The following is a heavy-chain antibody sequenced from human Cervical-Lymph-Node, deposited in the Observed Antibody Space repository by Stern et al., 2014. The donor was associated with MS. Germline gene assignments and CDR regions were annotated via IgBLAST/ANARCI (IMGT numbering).Heavy chain of an antibody. D-gene: IGHD3-10*01. CDR2: INPSDGST. Sequence: VQLVQSGAEVKKPGASVKVSCKASGYPFTDSYIHWVRQAPGQGLAWMGAINPSDGSTTYARKFQGRVNMTRDTSTNTVYLYVSTLRFEDTAVYYCAREDYYGSGRGYFDLWGRGTLVSGSS. V-gene: IGHV1-46*03. CDR3: AREDYYGSGRGYFDL. J-gene: IGHJ2*01. CDR1: GYPFTDSY.